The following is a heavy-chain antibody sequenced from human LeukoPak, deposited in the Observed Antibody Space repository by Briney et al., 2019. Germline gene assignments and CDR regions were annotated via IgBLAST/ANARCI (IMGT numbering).Heavy chain of an antibody. CDR3: ARGLWGGYCSGGSCLGFDP. CDR1: GYTFTSYD. J-gene: IGHJ5*02. D-gene: IGHD2-15*01. V-gene: IGHV1-8*01. Sequence: ASVKVSCKASGYTFTSYDINWVRQATGQGLEWMGWMNPNSGNTGYAQKFQGRVTLTRNTSISTAYMELSSLRSEDTAVYYCARGLWGGYCSGGSCLGFDPWGQGTLVTVSS. CDR2: MNPNSGNT.